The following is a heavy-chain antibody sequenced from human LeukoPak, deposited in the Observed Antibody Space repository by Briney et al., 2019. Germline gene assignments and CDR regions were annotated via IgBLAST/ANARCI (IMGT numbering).Heavy chain of an antibody. CDR1: GGSISSGGYS. Sequence: SQTLSLTCAVSGGSISSGGYSWSWIRQPPGKGLEWIGYIYHSGSTYYNPSLKSRVTISVDRSKNQFSLKLSSVTAADTAVYYCARASPTGFDFWSGYPLPDAFDIWGQGTMVTVSS. CDR3: ARASPTGFDFWSGYPLPDAFDI. D-gene: IGHD3-3*01. CDR2: IYHSGST. J-gene: IGHJ3*02. V-gene: IGHV4-30-2*01.